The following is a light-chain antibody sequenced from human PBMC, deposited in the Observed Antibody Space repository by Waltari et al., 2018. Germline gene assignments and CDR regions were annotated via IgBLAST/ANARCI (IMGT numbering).Light chain of an antibody. J-gene: IGLJ1*01. Sequence: QSALTQPPSASGSPGQSVTISCTGTSSDVGSYNYVSWYQQHPGEAPKLMIYEVTKRPSGVPDRVSGSRSGNTASLTVSGLQADDEADYYCISYAGSNYYVFGTGTKVTVL. CDR1: SSDVGSYNY. CDR2: EVT. CDR3: ISYAGSNYYV. V-gene: IGLV2-8*01.